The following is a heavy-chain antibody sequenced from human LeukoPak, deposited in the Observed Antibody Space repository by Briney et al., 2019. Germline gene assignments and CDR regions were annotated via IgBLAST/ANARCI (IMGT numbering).Heavy chain of an antibody. CDR2: IYYSGST. D-gene: IGHD3-10*01. Sequence: PSETLSLTCTVSGGSISSGNYYWSWIRQPPGKGLEWIGYIYYSGSTYYTPSLKSRVTISVDTSKDQFSLKLNSVTAADTAVYYCARELGESGSYYNGNYGMDVWGQGTTVTVS. CDR1: GGSISSGNYY. CDR3: ARELGESGSYYNGNYGMDV. J-gene: IGHJ6*02. V-gene: IGHV4-30-4*01.